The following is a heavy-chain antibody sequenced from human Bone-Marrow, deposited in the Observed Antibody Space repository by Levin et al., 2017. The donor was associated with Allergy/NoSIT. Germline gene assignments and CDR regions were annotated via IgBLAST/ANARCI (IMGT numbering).Heavy chain of an antibody. D-gene: IGHD2-15*01. Sequence: GGSLRLSCSASGFTLGSYGMHWVRQAPGKGLEWVAVISDDASNKHYAASVKGRFTISRDNSRNTVYLQMNSLGDEDAAVYYCATPPEGYCSGGTCYFGYWGQGTLVTVSS. V-gene: IGHV3-30*03. CDR1: GFTLGSYG. CDR2: ISDDASNK. CDR3: ATPPEGYCSGGTCYFGY. J-gene: IGHJ4*02.